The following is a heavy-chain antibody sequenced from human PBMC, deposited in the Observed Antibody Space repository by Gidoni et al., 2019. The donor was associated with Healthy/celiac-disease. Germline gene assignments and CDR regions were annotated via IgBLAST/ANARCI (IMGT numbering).Heavy chain of an antibody. V-gene: IGHV3-30*18. Sequence: QVQLVESGGGVVQPGRSLRLSCAASGFTFRSYCMPWFRQAPGKGLEWVAVISYDGSNKYYADSVKGRLTSSRDNYKNTLYLQMNSLRAEDTAVYYCAKDILELGSSTSCYGDNWFDPWGQGTLVTVSS. D-gene: IGHD2-2*01. CDR3: AKDILELGSSTSCYGDNWFDP. J-gene: IGHJ5*02. CDR2: ISYDGSNK. CDR1: GFTFRSYC.